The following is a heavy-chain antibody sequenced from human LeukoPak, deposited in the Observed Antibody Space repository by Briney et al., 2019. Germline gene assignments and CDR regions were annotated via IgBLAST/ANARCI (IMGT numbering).Heavy chain of an antibody. D-gene: IGHD1-26*01. CDR1: GYSISSGYF. CDR3: AASGSYYFSWFDP. V-gene: IGHV4-38-2*02. J-gene: IGHJ5*02. Sequence: SETLSLTCTVSGYSISSGYFWGWIRQPPGKGLEWIGEINHSGSTNYNPSLKSRVTISVDTSKDQFSLKLSSVTAADTAVYYCAASGSYYFSWFDPWGQGTLVTVSS. CDR2: INHSGST.